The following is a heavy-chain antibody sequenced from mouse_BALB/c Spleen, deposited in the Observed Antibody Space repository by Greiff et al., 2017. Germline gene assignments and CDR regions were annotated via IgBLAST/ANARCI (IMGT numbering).Heavy chain of an antibody. CDR3: TRGDGRDAMDY. Sequence: LQQPGSELVRPGASVKLSCKASGYTFTSYWMHWVKQRPGQGLEWIGNIYPGSGSTNYDEKFKSKATLTVDTSSSTAYMQLSSLTSEDSAVYYCTRGDGRDAMDYWGQGTSVTVSS. J-gene: IGHJ4*01. V-gene: IGHV1S22*01. CDR2: IYPGSGST. D-gene: IGHD1-1*01. CDR1: GYTFTSYW.